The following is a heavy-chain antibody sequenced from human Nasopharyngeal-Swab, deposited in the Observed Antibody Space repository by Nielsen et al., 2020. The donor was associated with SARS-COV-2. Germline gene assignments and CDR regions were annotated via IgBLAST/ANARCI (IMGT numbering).Heavy chain of an antibody. Sequence: SETLSLTCTVSGASMSGYSWSWIRQRPGKGLEWIAFMDDNEYTNYNPSLRGRATISLDTSKNQFSLKVTSVTAADTAVYYCARENWPLANVFDIWGQGTMVTVSS. V-gene: IGHV4-59*01. CDR2: MDDNEYT. CDR3: ARENWPLANVFDI. CDR1: GASMSGYS. J-gene: IGHJ3*02.